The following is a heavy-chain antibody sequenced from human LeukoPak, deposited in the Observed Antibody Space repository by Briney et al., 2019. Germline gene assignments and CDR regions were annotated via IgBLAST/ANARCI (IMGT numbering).Heavy chain of an antibody. CDR3: TTESSGSLPY. Sequence: GGSLRLSCAASGFIFSDTCINWVRQIPGTGLEWVGLIKNKADRGEIEYAAPVKDRFTISRDDSKNTVYLQMSSLKTEDTAVYYCTTESSGSLPYWGQGTLVTVSS. D-gene: IGHD1-26*01. V-gene: IGHV3-15*07. CDR1: GFIFSDTC. J-gene: IGHJ4*02. CDR2: IKNKADRGEI.